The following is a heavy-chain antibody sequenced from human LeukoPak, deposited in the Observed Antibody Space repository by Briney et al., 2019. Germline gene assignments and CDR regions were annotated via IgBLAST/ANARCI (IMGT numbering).Heavy chain of an antibody. Sequence: ASVKVSCKVPGYTLTELSMHWVRQAPGKGLEWMGGFDPEDGETIYAQKFQGRVTMTEDTSTDTAYMELSSLRSEDTAVYYCATSNVYGSGSYYAEATGGYFDYWGQGTLVTVSS. D-gene: IGHD3-10*01. CDR1: GYTLTELS. CDR3: ATSNVYGSGSYYAEATGGYFDY. CDR2: FDPEDGET. J-gene: IGHJ4*02. V-gene: IGHV1-24*01.